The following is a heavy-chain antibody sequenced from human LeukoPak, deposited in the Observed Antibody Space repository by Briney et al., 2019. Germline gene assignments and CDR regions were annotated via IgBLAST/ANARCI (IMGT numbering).Heavy chain of an antibody. J-gene: IGHJ4*02. V-gene: IGHV5-51*01. D-gene: IGHD3-22*01. Sequence: GESLKISCQGSGYSFTSYWIGWVRQMPGKGLEWMGIIHPGDSDTKYSLSFQGQVTISADKSINTAYLQWSSLKASDTAMYFCARQGQYYYYNSGYYPFDYWGQGTLVTVSS. CDR2: IHPGDSDT. CDR3: ARQGQYYYYNSGYYPFDY. CDR1: GYSFTSYW.